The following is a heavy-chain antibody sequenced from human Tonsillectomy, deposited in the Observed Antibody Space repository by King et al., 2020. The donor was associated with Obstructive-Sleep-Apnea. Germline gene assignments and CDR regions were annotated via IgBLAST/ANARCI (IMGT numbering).Heavy chain of an antibody. V-gene: IGHV4-30-4*01. J-gene: IGHJ4*02. CDR1: GDSISSGDYY. CDR2: IYYSGST. D-gene: IGHD3-10*01. Sequence: VQLQESGPGLVKPSQTLSLTCTVSGDSISSGDYYWSWIRQPPWKGLEWIGYIYYSGSTYYNPSLKSRVTMSVDTSDNQFSLKLRSVTAADTAVYYCARVYYGSGSLYYFDNWGQGILVTVSS. CDR3: ARVYYGSGSLYYFDN.